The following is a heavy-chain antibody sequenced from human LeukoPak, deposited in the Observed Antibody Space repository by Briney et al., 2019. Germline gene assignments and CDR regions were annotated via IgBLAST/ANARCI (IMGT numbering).Heavy chain of an antibody. D-gene: IGHD1-26*01. CDR3: ARVPPGSSGRAYYFDY. CDR1: GFTFSSYA. J-gene: IGHJ4*02. CDR2: ISGSGGST. V-gene: IGHV3-23*01. Sequence: GGSLRLSCAASGFTFSSYAMSWVRQAPGKGLEWVSAISGSGGSTYYADSVKGRFTISRDNSKNTLYLQMNSLRAEDTAVYYCARVPPGSSGRAYYFDYWGQGTLVTVSS.